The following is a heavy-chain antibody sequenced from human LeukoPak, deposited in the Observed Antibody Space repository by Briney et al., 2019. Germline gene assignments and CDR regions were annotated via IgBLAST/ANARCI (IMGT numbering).Heavy chain of an antibody. Sequence: SETLSLTCTVSGGSFSSYYWSWIRQPVGKGLEWIGRIYSSGSTNYNPSLKSRVIMSIDTSKNQFSLNLSSVTAADTAVYYCARRRYCSSTSCYLYFDYWGQGTLVTVSS. V-gene: IGHV4-4*07. CDR1: GGSFSSYY. J-gene: IGHJ4*02. CDR3: ARRRYCSSTSCYLYFDY. D-gene: IGHD2-2*01. CDR2: IYSSGST.